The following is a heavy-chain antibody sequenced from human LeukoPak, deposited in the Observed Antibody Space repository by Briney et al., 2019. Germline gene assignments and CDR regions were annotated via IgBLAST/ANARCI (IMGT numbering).Heavy chain of an antibody. J-gene: IGHJ3*01. Sequence: GGSLRLSCAASGFTFSSYIMNWVRQAPRKGLEWVSSISSSSSYIYYADSVKGRVTISRDNAKNSLYLQMNSLRAEDTAVYYCARDADSTMSSGGPFDVWGQGTMVTVSS. D-gene: IGHD3-10*01. CDR2: ISSSSSYI. V-gene: IGHV3-21*01. CDR3: ARDADSTMSSGGPFDV. CDR1: GFTFSSYI.